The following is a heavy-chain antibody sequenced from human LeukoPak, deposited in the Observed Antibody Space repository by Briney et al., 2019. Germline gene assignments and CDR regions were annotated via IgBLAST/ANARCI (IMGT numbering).Heavy chain of an antibody. D-gene: IGHD3-10*01. J-gene: IGHJ3*02. Sequence: GGSLRLSCAASGFTFSSYSMNWIRQAPGKGLEWVSSISSSSSYIYYADSVKGRFTISRDNAKNSLYLQMNSLRAEDTAVYYCARVMGGWFGELDAFDIWGQGTMVTVSS. CDR2: ISSSSSYI. CDR3: ARVMGGWFGELDAFDI. V-gene: IGHV3-21*01. CDR1: GFTFSSYS.